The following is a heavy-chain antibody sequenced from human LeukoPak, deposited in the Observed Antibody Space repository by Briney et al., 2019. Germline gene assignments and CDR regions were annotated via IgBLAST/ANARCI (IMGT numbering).Heavy chain of an antibody. CDR2: IYPGDSDT. CDR1: GYSFTSYW. CDR3: ARLLNYYDSSPFDY. V-gene: IGHV5-51*01. Sequence: KHGESLKISCKGSGYSFTSYWIGWVRQMPGKGLEWMGIIYPGDSDTRYSPSFQGQVTISADKSISTAYLQWRSLKASDTAMYYCARLLNYYDSSPFDYWGQGTLVTVSS. J-gene: IGHJ4*02. D-gene: IGHD3-22*01.